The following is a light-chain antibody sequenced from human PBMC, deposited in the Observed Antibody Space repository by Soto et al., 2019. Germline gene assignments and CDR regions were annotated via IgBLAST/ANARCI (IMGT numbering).Light chain of an antibody. V-gene: IGKV3-11*01. CDR3: HQRQSWPRT. Sequence: EIVLTQSPATLSSFPGDRVTLSCRASQAVNTRLAWYQHKPGQAPRLLIYLASNRAAGVPARFSGSGSGTDYTLTISDVEPEDFEVYYCHQRQSWPRTVGQGTKVDIK. J-gene: IGKJ1*01. CDR2: LAS. CDR1: QAVNTR.